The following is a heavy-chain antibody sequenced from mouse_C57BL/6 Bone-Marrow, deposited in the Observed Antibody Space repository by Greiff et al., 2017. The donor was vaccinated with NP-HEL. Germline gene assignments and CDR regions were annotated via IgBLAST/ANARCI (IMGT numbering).Heavy chain of an antibody. V-gene: IGHV1-53*01. D-gene: IGHD1-1*01. J-gene: IGHJ4*01. CDR3: ARSGYYGSSFPYAMDY. CDR2: INPSNGGT. CDR1: GYTFTSYW. Sequence: QVQLQQPGTELVKPGASVKLSCKASGYTFTSYWMHWVKQRPGQGLEWIGNINPSNGGTNYNEKFKSKATLTVDKSSSTAYMQLSSLTSEDSAVYYCARSGYYGSSFPYAMDYWGQGTSVTVSS.